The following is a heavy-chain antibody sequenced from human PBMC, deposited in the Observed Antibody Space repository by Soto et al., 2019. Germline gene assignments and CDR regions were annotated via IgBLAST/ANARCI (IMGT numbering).Heavy chain of an antibody. J-gene: IGHJ3*01. CDR1: GFSFSTSGVG. V-gene: IGHV2-5*01. CDR2: IYWSGDE. D-gene: IGHD6-6*01. CDR3: ARGLATLPVFAFDV. Sequence: SGPTLVNPTQTLTLTCSFSGFSFSTSGVGVGWVRQPPRKAMEWLALIYWSGDEHYRPSLRSRLTITKDTSKNQVVLIMTNMDPVDTATYYCARGLATLPVFAFDVWGQGTTVTVSS.